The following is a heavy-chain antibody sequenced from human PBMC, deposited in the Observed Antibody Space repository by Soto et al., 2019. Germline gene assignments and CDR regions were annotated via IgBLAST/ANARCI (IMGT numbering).Heavy chain of an antibody. J-gene: IGHJ3*02. CDR2: IFSNDEK. V-gene: IGHV2-26*01. CDR3: ALGEEDYYDSRIGAFDI. CDR1: GFSLSNARMG. Sequence: ESGPTLVNPTETLTLTCTVSGFSLSNARMGVSWIRQPPGKALEWLAHIFSNDEKSYSTSLKSRLTISKDTSKSQVVLTMTNMDPVDTATYYCALGEEDYYDSRIGAFDIWGQGTMVTVSS. D-gene: IGHD3-22*01.